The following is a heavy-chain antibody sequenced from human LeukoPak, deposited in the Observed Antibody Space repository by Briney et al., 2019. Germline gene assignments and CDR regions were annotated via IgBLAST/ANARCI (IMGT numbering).Heavy chain of an antibody. CDR2: ISYDGSYK. CDR1: GFTFSSYA. Sequence: GGALRLSCAACGFTFSSYAMHRVRQAPGRGLEWVAVISYDGSYKYYSDSVKGRFTISRDNSKNTLYLHMNSLRAEDTAVYYCAYYCQSGWNGYYYGMDVWGQGTTVTVSS. V-gene: IGHV3-30-3*01. CDR3: AYYCQSGWNGYYYGMDV. D-gene: IGHD1-1*01. J-gene: IGHJ6*02.